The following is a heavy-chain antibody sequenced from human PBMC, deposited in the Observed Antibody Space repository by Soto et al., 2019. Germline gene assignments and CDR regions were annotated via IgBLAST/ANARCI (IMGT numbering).Heavy chain of an antibody. CDR3: ARGPTYYDILTGSYFDY. Sequence: ASVKVSFKASGYTFTGYYMHWVRQAPGQGLEWMGCINPNSGGTNCAQKFQGWVTMTRDTSISTAYLELSRLRSDDTAVYYCARGPTYYDILTGSYFDYWGQGTLVTVSS. V-gene: IGHV1-2*04. D-gene: IGHD3-9*01. J-gene: IGHJ4*02. CDR1: GYTFTGYY. CDR2: INPNSGGT.